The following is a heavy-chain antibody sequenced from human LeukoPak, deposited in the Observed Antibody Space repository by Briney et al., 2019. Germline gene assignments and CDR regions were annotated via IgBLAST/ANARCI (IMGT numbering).Heavy chain of an antibody. D-gene: IGHD6-13*01. V-gene: IGHV3-9*01. J-gene: IGHJ6*03. CDR1: GFTFDDYA. CDR2: ISWNSGSI. CDR3: ARGAARSHYYYMDV. Sequence: GGSLRLSCAASGFTFDDYAMHWVRQAPGKGLEWVSGISWNSGSIGYADSVKGRFTISRDKPKNTLYLQMNSLRTEDTAVYYCARGAARSHYYYMDVWGKGTTVTISS.